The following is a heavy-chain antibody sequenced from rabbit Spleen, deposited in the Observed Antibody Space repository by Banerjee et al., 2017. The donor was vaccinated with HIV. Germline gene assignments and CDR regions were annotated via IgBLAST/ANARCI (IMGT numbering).Heavy chain of an antibody. D-gene: IGHD6-1*01. J-gene: IGHJ6*01. V-gene: IGHV1S43*01. CDR3: ARAGYAGYGYANFRDYYGMDL. Sequence: QEQLVESGGGLVQPGASLTLTCKASGIDFSNYNFMCWVRQAPGKGLEWIGIIDVGKGNTDYASWVNGRFTISSDNAQNTVDLQMNSLTAADTATYFCARAGYAGYGYANFRDYYGMDLWGPGTLVTVS. CDR1: GIDFSNYNF. CDR2: IDVGKGNT.